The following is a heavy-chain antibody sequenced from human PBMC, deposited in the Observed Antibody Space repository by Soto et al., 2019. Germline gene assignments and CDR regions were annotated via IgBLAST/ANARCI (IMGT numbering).Heavy chain of an antibody. CDR1: GGSFSGYY. CDR2: INHSGST. V-gene: IGHV4-34*01. Sequence: SETLSLTCAVYGGSFSGYYWSWIRQPPGKGLEWIGEINHSGSTNYNPSLKSRVTISVDTSKNQFSLKLSSVTAADTAVYYCARVWGWYFDFWGRGTLVTVSS. J-gene: IGHJ2*01. D-gene: IGHD3-16*01. CDR3: ARVWGWYFDF.